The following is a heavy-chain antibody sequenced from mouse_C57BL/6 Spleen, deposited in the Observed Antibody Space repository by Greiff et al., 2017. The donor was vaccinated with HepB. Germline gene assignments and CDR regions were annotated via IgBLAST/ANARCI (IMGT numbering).Heavy chain of an antibody. Sequence: EVQLQQSGPELVKPGASVKIPCKASGYTFTDYNMDWVKQSHGKGLEWIGDINPNNGGTNYNQKFKGKATLTVDKSSSTAYMELRSLTSEDTAGYYCARTYYSTYWYFDVWGTRTTVTVSS. J-gene: IGHJ1*03. D-gene: IGHD2-5*01. CDR1: GYTFTDYN. CDR3: ARTYYSTYWYFDV. CDR2: INPNNGGT. V-gene: IGHV1-18*01.